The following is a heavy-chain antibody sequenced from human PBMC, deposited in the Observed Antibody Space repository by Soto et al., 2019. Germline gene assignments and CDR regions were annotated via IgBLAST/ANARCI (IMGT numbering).Heavy chain of an antibody. Sequence: PGGSLRLSCAASGFTVSSNYMIWVRQAPGKGLEWVSVIYSGGSTYYADSVKGRFTISRDNSKNTLYLQMNSLRAEDTAVYYCAVPLHYYDFWSGYATYYMDVWGKGTTVTVSS. V-gene: IGHV3-66*01. CDR3: AVPLHYYDFWSGYATYYMDV. CDR2: IYSGGST. CDR1: GFTVSSNY. J-gene: IGHJ6*03. D-gene: IGHD3-3*01.